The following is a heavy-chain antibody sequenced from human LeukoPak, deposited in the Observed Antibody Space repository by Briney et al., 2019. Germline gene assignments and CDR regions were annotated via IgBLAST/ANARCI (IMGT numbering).Heavy chain of an antibody. CDR3: ARALGNYFDTSGPYYFDS. V-gene: IGHV1-18*01. J-gene: IGHJ4*02. Sequence: ASVKVSCKASGYTFTSYGISWVRQAPGQGLEWIGWISAYNGNTNYAQKLRGRVTMTTDTSTSTAYMELRSLRSDDTAVYYCARALGNYFDTSGPYYFDSWGQGTLVTVSS. D-gene: IGHD3-22*01. CDR2: ISAYNGNT. CDR1: GYTFTSYG.